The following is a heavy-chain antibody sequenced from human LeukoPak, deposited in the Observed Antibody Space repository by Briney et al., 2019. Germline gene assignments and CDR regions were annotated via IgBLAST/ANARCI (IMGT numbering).Heavy chain of an antibody. CDR1: GGSISSYY. Sequence: PSETLSLTCTVSGGSISSYYWSWIRQPPGKGLEWIGRIYTTGRTNYNPSLKSRVTMSVDTSKNQFSLKLSSVTAADTALYYCARDASRDDFWSDYFDYWGQGTLVTVSS. V-gene: IGHV4-4*07. D-gene: IGHD3-3*01. J-gene: IGHJ4*02. CDR3: ARDASRDDFWSDYFDY. CDR2: IYTTGRT.